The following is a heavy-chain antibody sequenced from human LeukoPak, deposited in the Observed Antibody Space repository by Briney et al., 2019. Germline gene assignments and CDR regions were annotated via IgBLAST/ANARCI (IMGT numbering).Heavy chain of an antibody. CDR3: ARDRIGLLSYYYYGMDV. D-gene: IGHD2-15*01. CDR2: IKSDGSDT. Sequence: SGGSLRLSCAASGFTFSTYWMHWVRQASGEGLVWVSRIKSDGSDTSYADSVKGRFTISRDNAKNTLYLQMNSLRAEDTAVYYCARDRIGLLSYYYYGMDVWGQGTTVTVSS. J-gene: IGHJ6*02. CDR1: GFTFSTYW. V-gene: IGHV3-74*01.